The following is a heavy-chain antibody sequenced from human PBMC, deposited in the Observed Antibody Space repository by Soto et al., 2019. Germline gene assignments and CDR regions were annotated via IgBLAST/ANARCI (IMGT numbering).Heavy chain of an antibody. Sequence: KPSETLSLTCTVSGDSVTSGNYYWSWIRHPPGKGLEWIGHIYYSGSTNYSPSLKSRVTISLDTSNNQFSLKVTSVTAADTAVYYCARTNVDTYMIYCLHPWGPGTLVTVSS. CDR3: ARTNVDTYMIYCLHP. V-gene: IGHV4-61*01. CDR1: GDSVTSGNYY. D-gene: IGHD3-16*01. J-gene: IGHJ5*02. CDR2: IYYSGST.